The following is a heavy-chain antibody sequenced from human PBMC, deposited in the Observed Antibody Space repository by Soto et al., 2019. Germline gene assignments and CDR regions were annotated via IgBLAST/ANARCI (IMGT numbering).Heavy chain of an antibody. V-gene: IGHV4-59*08. Sequence: PSQTLSLTYTVSGGSISNHYWSWIRQPPGKGLELIGYIYYSGSTNYNPSLKSRVTISVDTSKNQFSLKLSSVTAADTAVYYCARREQWLPYFDYWGQGTLVTVSS. CDR3: ARREQWLPYFDY. CDR1: GGSISNHY. J-gene: IGHJ4*02. CDR2: IYYSGST. D-gene: IGHD6-19*01.